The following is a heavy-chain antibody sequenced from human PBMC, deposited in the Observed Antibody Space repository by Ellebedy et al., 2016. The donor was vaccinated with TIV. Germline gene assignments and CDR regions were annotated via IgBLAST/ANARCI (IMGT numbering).Heavy chain of an antibody. J-gene: IGHJ4*02. CDR1: GFTFSGYW. Sequence: GESLKISCAASGFTFSGYWMHWVRQAPGKGLEWLSYISGSSVDTNYADSVKGRFTISRDNAKNSLYLQMNSLRAEDTAVYYCVRTARIADYWGQGTLVTVSS. V-gene: IGHV3-11*06. D-gene: IGHD2-21*02. CDR2: ISGSSVDT. CDR3: VRTARIADY.